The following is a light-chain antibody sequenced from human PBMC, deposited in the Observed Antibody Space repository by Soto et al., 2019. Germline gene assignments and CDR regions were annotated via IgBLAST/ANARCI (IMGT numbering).Light chain of an antibody. Sequence: EIVLTQSPATLSLSPGEIATLSSRASQSISTYLAWYQQKPGQAPRLLIYDVSKRAAGVPARFSGGGSGTDFTLTISSLEPEDFAVYYCQQRSNWPPGLTFGGGTKVEI. J-gene: IGKJ4*01. CDR2: DVS. V-gene: IGKV3-11*01. CDR1: QSISTY. CDR3: QQRSNWPPGLT.